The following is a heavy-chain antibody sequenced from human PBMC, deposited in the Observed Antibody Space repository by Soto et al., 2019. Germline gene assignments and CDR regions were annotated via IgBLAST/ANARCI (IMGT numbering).Heavy chain of an antibody. V-gene: IGHV3-23*01. CDR1: GFTFSSYA. J-gene: IGHJ4*02. Sequence: QTGGSLRLSCAASGFTFSSYAMSWVRQSPGKGLEWVSAISGSGGSTYYADPVKGRFTISRDNSKNSVYLQMNSLRAEDTAVYCCAMHDILTGYPRYFDYWGQGTLVTVSS. CDR3: AMHDILTGYPRYFDY. CDR2: ISGSGGST. D-gene: IGHD3-9*01.